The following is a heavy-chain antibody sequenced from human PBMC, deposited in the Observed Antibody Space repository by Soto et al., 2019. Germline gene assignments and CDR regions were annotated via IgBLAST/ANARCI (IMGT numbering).Heavy chain of an antibody. CDR1: GGSISSGGSY. CDR3: ARAPETPPIFVVVRPYFFDF. V-gene: IGHV4-31*03. J-gene: IGHJ4*02. CDR2: IFYSDSF. Sequence: QVQLQESGPGLVKSSQTLSLTCTVSGGSISSGGSYWSWIRQRPGKGLEWIGYIFYSDSFYYTPSLKGRVVILADTSKNQFTLKLSSVSDADTAVYYCARAPETPPIFVVVRPYFFDFWGQGTLVTVSS. D-gene: IGHD3-3*01.